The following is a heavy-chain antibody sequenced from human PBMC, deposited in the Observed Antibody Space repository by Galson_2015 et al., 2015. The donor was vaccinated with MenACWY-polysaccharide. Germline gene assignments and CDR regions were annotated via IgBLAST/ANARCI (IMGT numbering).Heavy chain of an antibody. CDR2: ISSSGSTI. CDR1: GFTFSSYA. D-gene: IGHD3-10*01. Sequence: SLRLSCAAAGFTFSSYAMSWVRQAPGKGLEWVSYISSSGSTIYYADSVKGRFTISRDNAKNSLYLQMNSLRAEDTAVYYCFGTMVREFNWFDPWGQGTLVTVSS. CDR3: FGTMVREFNWFDP. J-gene: IGHJ5*02. V-gene: IGHV3-48*03.